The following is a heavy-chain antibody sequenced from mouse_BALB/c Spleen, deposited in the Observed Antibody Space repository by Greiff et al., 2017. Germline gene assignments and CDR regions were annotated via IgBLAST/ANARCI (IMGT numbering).Heavy chain of an antibody. D-gene: IGHD2-4*01. CDR1: GYTFTSYY. J-gene: IGHJ3*01. CDR3: AREITTAY. CDR2: INPSNGGT. V-gene: IGHV1-53*01. Sequence: QVQLQQPGAELVKPGASVKLSCKASGYTFTSYYMYWVKQRPGQGLEWIGGINPSNGGTNFNEKFKSKATLTVDKSSSTAYMQLSSLTSEDSAVYFCAREITTAYWGQGTLVTVSA.